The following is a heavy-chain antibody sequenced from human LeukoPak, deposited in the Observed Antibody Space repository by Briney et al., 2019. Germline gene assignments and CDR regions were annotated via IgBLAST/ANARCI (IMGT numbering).Heavy chain of an antibody. Sequence: PSETLSLTCSVSSASISTHYWSWIRQPAGKGLEWIGRISTTGTTNYNPSLKSRVAMSVDTSKNQLSLKLSSATAADTAVYYCAREVEMATQFYNWGQGTLVTVPS. CDR1: SASISTHY. D-gene: IGHD5-24*01. CDR3: AREVEMATQFYN. CDR2: ISTTGTT. J-gene: IGHJ4*02. V-gene: IGHV4-4*07.